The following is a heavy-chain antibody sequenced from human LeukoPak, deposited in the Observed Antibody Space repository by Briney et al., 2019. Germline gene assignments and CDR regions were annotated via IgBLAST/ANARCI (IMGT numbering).Heavy chain of an antibody. J-gene: IGHJ4*02. CDR3: ARGYCGGDCLDY. CDR2: ISYDGSNK. D-gene: IGHD2-21*01. Sequence: GGSLRLSCAASGFTFSSYAMHWVRQAPGKGLEWVAVISYDGSNKYSADSVKGRFTISRDNSKNTLYLQMNSLRAEDTAVYYCARGYCGGDCLDYWGQGTLVTASS. V-gene: IGHV3-30*04. CDR1: GFTFSSYA.